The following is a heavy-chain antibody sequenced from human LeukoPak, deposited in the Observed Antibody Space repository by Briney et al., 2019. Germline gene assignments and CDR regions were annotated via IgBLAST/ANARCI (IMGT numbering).Heavy chain of an antibody. V-gene: IGHV3-30*03. Sequence: GGSLRLSCAASGFTFSTYSMSWVRQAPGKGLEWVAVTSSDLNVKLYADSVKGRFTISRDNSRSTLYLQMNSLRPEDTAIYYCAREGYYGSGSPPSLYFDYWGQGTLVTVSS. D-gene: IGHD3-10*01. CDR3: AREGYYGSGSPPSLYFDY. CDR1: GFTFSTYS. CDR2: TSSDLNVK. J-gene: IGHJ4*02.